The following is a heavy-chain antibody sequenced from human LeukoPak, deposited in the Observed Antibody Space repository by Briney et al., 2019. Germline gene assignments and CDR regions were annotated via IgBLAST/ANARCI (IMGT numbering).Heavy chain of an antibody. CDR2: IYYSGST. J-gene: IGHJ3*02. V-gene: IGHV4-59*12. Sequence: SETLSLTCTVSGGSISSYYWSWIRQPPGKGLEWIGYIYYSGSTNYNPSLKSRVTISVDTSKNQFSLKLSSVTAADTAVYYCARGRYCSADICSGGDAFDIWGQGTMVSVTS. D-gene: IGHD2-15*01. CDR1: GGSISSYY. CDR3: ARGRYCSADICSGGDAFDI.